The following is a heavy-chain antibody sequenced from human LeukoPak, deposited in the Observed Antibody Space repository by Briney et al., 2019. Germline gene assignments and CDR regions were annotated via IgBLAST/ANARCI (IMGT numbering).Heavy chain of an antibody. CDR3: ARELYGDYSNWFDP. V-gene: IGHV3-33*01. CDR2: IWYDGSNK. J-gene: IGHJ5*02. Sequence: GGSLRLSCAASGFTFSSYGMHWVRQAPGKGLEWVAVIWYDGSNKYYAASVKGRFTISRDNSKNPLYLQMNSLRAEDTAVYYCARELYGDYSNWFDPWGQGTLVTVSS. D-gene: IGHD4-17*01. CDR1: GFTFSSYG.